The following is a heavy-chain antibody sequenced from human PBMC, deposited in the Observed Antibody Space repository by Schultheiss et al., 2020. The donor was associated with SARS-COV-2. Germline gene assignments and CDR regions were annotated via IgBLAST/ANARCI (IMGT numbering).Heavy chain of an antibody. CDR3: ARRSGSYYAFDI. D-gene: IGHD1-26*01. CDR2: INPNSGNT. J-gene: IGHJ3*02. V-gene: IGHV1-8*02. CDR1: GGTFSSYT. Sequence: ASVKVSCKASGGTFSSYTISWVRQAPGQGLEWMGWINPNSGNTGYAQKFQGRVTMTRNTSISTAYMELSSLRFEDTAVYYCARRSGSYYAFDIWGQGTMVTVSS.